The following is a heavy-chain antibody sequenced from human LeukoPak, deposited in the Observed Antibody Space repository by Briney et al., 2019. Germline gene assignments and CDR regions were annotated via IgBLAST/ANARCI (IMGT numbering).Heavy chain of an antibody. Sequence: SVKVSCKASGGTFSSYAISWVRQAPGQGLEWMGGIIPIFGTANYAQKFQGRVTITADKSTSTAYMELSSLRSEDTAVYYCARDLGRWRDGYNHDAFDIWGQGTMVTVSS. V-gene: IGHV1-69*06. CDR3: ARDLGRWRDGYNHDAFDI. D-gene: IGHD5-24*01. CDR2: IIPIFGTA. J-gene: IGHJ3*02. CDR1: GGTFSSYA.